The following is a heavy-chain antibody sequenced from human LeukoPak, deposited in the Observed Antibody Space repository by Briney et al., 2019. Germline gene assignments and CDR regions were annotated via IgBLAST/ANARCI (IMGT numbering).Heavy chain of an antibody. Sequence: SETLSLTCTVSGGSISSGGYYWSWIRQHPGKGLEWIGYISYTGSTYYNSSLKSRVIISVDTSKTQFSLMLSSVTAADTAVYYCTRNYCSSTSCYKRYFDYWGQGTLVTVSS. D-gene: IGHD2-2*02. CDR3: TRNYCSSTSCYKRYFDY. J-gene: IGHJ4*02. CDR2: ISYTGST. CDR1: GGSISSGGYY. V-gene: IGHV4-31*03.